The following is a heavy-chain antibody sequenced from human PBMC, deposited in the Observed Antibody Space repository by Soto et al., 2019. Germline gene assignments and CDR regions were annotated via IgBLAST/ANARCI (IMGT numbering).Heavy chain of an antibody. D-gene: IGHD3-22*01. Sequence: QIQLVQSGPEVKKPGTSVKVSCKASGFTFTSSAVQWVRQARGQRLEWIGWIVVGSGNTNYALKFQERVTITRDMSTSTAYMELSSLRSEDTAVYYCAADRGYYYDSSGYGYFDLWGRGTLVTVSS. CDR3: AADRGYYYDSSGYGYFDL. V-gene: IGHV1-58*01. J-gene: IGHJ2*01. CDR1: GFTFTSSA. CDR2: IVVGSGNT.